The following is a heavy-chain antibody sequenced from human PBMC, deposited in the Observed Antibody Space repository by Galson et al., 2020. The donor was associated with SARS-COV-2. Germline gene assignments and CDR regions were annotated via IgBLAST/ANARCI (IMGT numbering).Heavy chain of an antibody. CDR3: AREQGYGERSFFDY. CDR1: GFTFSSYS. CDR2: ISSSSSYI. V-gene: IGHV3-21*01. J-gene: IGHJ4*02. Sequence: GESLKISCAASGFTFSSYSMNWVRQAPGKGLEWVSSISSSSSYIYYADSVKGRFTISRDNAKNSLYLQMNSLRAEDTAVYYCAREQGYGERSFFDYWGQGTLVTVSS. D-gene: IGHD3-10*01.